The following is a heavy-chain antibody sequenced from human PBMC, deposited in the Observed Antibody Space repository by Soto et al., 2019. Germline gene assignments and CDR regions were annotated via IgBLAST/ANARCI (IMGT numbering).Heavy chain of an antibody. V-gene: IGHV3-23*01. Sequence: EVQLLESGGGLVQPGGSLRLSCAASGFTFSSYAMSWVRQAPGKGLEWLSSISTSGGSTYYADSVKGRFTISRDNSNNTLYLQMNSLRAEDTAVYYCSLSDRYYGMDVCGLGTTVTVSS. CDR2: ISTSGGST. J-gene: IGHJ6*02. CDR1: GFTFSSYA. CDR3: SLSDRYYGMDV.